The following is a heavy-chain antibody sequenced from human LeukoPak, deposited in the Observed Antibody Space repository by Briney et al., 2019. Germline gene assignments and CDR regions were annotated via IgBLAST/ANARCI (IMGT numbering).Heavy chain of an antibody. CDR1: GFSFSSYS. CDR3: VSDPWDIGPAFDY. J-gene: IGHJ4*02. Sequence: GGSLRLSCAASGFSFSSYSMNWVRQAPGKGLEWISYISSGLSSTTVTYYADSVKGRFTISRDSSKNTLFLQMNSLRDDDTAVYHCVSDPWDIGPAFDYWGQGTLVTVSS. D-gene: IGHD1-26*01. V-gene: IGHV3-48*02. CDR2: ISSGLSSTTVT.